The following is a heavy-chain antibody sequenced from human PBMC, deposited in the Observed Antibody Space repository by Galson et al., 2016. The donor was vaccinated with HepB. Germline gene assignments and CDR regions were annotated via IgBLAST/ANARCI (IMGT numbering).Heavy chain of an antibody. V-gene: IGHV3-7*01. CDR3: ARHEAGSGDSRGYFDY. CDR1: GFSFSSFR. Sequence: SLRLSCAASGFSFSSFRMSWVRQAPGKGLEWVGSTNELGTERYYVDSVKGRFTILRANSKNSVYLRMNALSDEDTAVYYCARHEAGSGDSRGYFDYWGQGTLVTVSS. J-gene: IGHJ4*02. CDR2: TNELGTER. D-gene: IGHD3-22*01.